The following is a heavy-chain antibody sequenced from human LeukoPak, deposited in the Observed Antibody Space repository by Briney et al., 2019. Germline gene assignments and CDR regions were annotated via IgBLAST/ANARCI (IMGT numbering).Heavy chain of an antibody. V-gene: IGHV3-11*04. D-gene: IGHD3-9*01. J-gene: IGHJ2*01. Sequence: PGGSLRLSCAASGLTFSDYYMSWIRQAPGKGLEWVSYITSSGSTIYYADSVKGRFTISRDNAKNSLYLQMNSLRAEDTAVYYCARDLVSAHWYFDLWGRGTLVTVSS. CDR3: ARDLVSAHWYFDL. CDR1: GLTFSDYY. CDR2: ITSSGSTI.